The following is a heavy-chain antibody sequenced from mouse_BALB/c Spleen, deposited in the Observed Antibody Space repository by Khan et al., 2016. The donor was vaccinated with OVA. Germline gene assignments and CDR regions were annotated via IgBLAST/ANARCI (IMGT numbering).Heavy chain of an antibody. V-gene: IGHV5-6*01. CDR2: ISSGGTYT. D-gene: IGHD1-2*01. Sequence: EVELVESGGDLVNPGGSLKLSCAASGFIFSSYGMSWVRQTPDKRLEWVATISSGGTYTYYPDRVTGRFTISRDNAKNTLSLQMSSLKSEDTAMYYCTRFITTTTGDYYARDYWGQGTSVTVSS. CDR1: GFIFSSYG. J-gene: IGHJ4*01. CDR3: TRFITTTTGDYYARDY.